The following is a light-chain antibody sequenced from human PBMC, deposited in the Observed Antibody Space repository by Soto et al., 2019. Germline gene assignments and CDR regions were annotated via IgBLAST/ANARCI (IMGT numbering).Light chain of an antibody. V-gene: IGKV3-20*01. CDR2: GAS. J-gene: IGKJ3*01. Sequence: EIVLTQSPGTLSLSPGERATLSCRASQSVSSSYLAWYQQQPGQAPRLLIYGASSRATGIPDRFSGSGSGTDFTLTISRLEPEDCAVYYCQQYGSSPLFTFGPGTKVDIK. CDR3: QQYGSSPLFT. CDR1: QSVSSSY.